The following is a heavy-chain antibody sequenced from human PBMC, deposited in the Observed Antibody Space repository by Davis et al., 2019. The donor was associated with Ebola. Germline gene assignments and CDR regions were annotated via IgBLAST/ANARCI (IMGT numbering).Heavy chain of an antibody. D-gene: IGHD6-19*01. CDR1: GGSTSSSSYY. V-gene: IGHV4-39*01. CDR2: IYYSGST. Sequence: MPGGSLSLSCTVSGGSTSSSSYYLGWFRPPPGKGLEWTGSIYYSGSTYYNPSLKSRVTISVDTSKNQFSLKLSSVTAADTAVYSCARQIGWGSGWYSGNNWFDPWGQGTLVTVSS. CDR3: ARQIGWGSGWYSGNNWFDP. J-gene: IGHJ5*02.